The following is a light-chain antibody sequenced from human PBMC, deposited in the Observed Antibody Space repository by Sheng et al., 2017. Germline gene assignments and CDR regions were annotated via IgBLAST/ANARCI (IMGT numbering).Light chain of an antibody. CDR2: FSD. CDR1: SSNIGHNY. Sequence: QSVLTQPPSVSGTPGQRVTISCSGSSSNIGHNYVHWYQQVPETAPKLLISFSDRRPSGVPDRFSGSKSGTSASLTISGLRSEDEAVYYCAAWDDSLTVLFGGGTKLTVL. J-gene: IGLJ2*01. CDR3: AAWDDSLTVL. V-gene: IGLV1-47*02.